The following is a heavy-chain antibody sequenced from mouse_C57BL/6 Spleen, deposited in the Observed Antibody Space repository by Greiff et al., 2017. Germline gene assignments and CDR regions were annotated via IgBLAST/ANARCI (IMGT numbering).Heavy chain of an antibody. CDR1: GYTFTSYW. CDR3: ARGKLGRDWYFEV. V-gene: IGHV1-69*01. D-gene: IGHD4-1*01. Sequence: VQLQQPGAELVMPGASVKLSCKASGYTFTSYWMHWVKQRPGQGLEWIGEIDPSDSYTNYNQKFKGKSTLTVDKSSSTAYMQLSSLTSEDSAVYYCARGKLGRDWYFEVWGTGTTVTVSS. J-gene: IGHJ1*03. CDR2: IDPSDSYT.